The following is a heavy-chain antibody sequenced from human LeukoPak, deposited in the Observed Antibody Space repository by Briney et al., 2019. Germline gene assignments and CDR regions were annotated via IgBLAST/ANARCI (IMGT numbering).Heavy chain of an antibody. CDR2: ISGGGETT. Sequence: GGSLRLSCAASGFTFNNYAMNWVRQAPGKGLEWVSSISGGGETTYYADSAKGRFTISRDNSQNTLYLQMNSLRAEDTVVYYCARDYADYVGYFFFDYWGQGTLVTVSS. V-gene: IGHV3-23*01. J-gene: IGHJ4*02. D-gene: IGHD4-17*01. CDR3: ARDYADYVGYFFFDY. CDR1: GFTFNNYA.